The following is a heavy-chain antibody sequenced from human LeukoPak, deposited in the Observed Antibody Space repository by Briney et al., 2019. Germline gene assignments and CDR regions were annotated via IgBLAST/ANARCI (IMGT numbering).Heavy chain of an antibody. CDR2: ISAYNGNT. V-gene: IGHV1-18*01. D-gene: IGHD1-14*01. CDR1: GYTFTSYG. J-gene: IGHJ4*02. CDR3: ARDPPHDHGTQGFDY. Sequence: ASVMVSCKASGYTFTSYGISWVRQAPGQGIECMGWISAYNGNTNYAQKLQGRVTMTTDTSTSTAYMEVRSLRSDDTAVYYCARDPPHDHGTQGFDYWGQGTLVIVSS.